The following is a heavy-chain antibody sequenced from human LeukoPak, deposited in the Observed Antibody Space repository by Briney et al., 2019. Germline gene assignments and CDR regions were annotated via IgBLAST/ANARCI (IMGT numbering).Heavy chain of an antibody. CDR1: GYTFTSYD. CDR2: MNPNSGNT. J-gene: IGHJ4*02. Sequence: ASVKVSCKASGYTFTSYDIHWVRQATGQGLEWMGWMNPNSGNTGYAQKFQGRVTMTRNTSISTVYMELSSLRSEDTAVYYCARARRDYGDYGNFDYWGQGTLVTVSS. V-gene: IGHV1-8*01. CDR3: ARARRDYGDYGNFDY. D-gene: IGHD4-17*01.